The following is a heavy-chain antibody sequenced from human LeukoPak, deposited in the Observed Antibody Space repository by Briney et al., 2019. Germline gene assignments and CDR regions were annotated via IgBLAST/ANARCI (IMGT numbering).Heavy chain of an antibody. D-gene: IGHD2-2*01. CDR1: GFTFSSYA. CDR3: AKRQGSSASCYDY. CDR2: ISGSGGST. J-gene: IGHJ4*02. V-gene: IGHV3-23*01. Sequence: PGGSLRLSCAASGFTFSSYAMSWVRQAPGKGLEWVSAISGSGGSTYYADSVKGRFTISRDNSKNTLYLQMNNLRAEDTAMYYCAKRQGSSASCYDYWGQGTLVTVSS.